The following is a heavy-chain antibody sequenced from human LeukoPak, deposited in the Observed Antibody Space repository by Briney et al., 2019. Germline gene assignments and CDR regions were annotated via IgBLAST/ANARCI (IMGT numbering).Heavy chain of an antibody. CDR3: ASDRVFYGLDV. V-gene: IGHV3-74*01. Sequence: GGSLRLSCAASGFTFSSYWMHWVRHAPGKGLMWVSRIKSDGSETSYADSVKGRFTISRDNARNTLYLRMNSLRPEDTAIYYCASDRVFYGLDVWGQGTTVTVSS. CDR2: IKSDGSET. J-gene: IGHJ6*02. CDR1: GFTFSSYW.